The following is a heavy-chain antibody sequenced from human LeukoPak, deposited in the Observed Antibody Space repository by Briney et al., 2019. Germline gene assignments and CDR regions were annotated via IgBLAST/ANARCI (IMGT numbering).Heavy chain of an antibody. CDR2: IYTSGST. CDR1: GGSISSGSYY. D-gene: IGHD2-2*01. V-gene: IGHV4-61*02. J-gene: IGHJ5*02. CDR3: ARQGGVVVVPAATPFNWFDP. Sequence: MTSETLSLTCTVSGGSISSGSYYWSWIRQPAGKGLEWIGRIYTSGSTNYNPSLKSRVTISVDTSKNQFSLKLSSVTAADTAVYYCARQGGVVVVPAATPFNWFDPWGQGTLVTVSS.